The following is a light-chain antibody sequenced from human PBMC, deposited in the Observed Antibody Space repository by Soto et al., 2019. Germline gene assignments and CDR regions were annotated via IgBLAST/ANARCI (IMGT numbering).Light chain of an antibody. J-gene: IGLJ7*01. CDR1: SSNIGNFY. CDR3: AAWDDSLSGPGV. CDR2: KNN. V-gene: IGLV1-47*01. Sequence: QSVLTQPPSASGTPGQRVTISCSGSSSNIGNFYVYWYQQLPGTAPKVLIYKNNQRPLGVPDRFSGSKSGTSASLAISGLRSEDEADYYCAAWDDSLSGPGVFGGGTKLTVL.